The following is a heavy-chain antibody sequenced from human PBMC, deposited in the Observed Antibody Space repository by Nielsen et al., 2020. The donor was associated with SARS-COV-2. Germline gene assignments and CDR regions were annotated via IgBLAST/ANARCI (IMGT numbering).Heavy chain of an antibody. J-gene: IGHJ6*02. D-gene: IGHD3-10*01. CDR1: GFTFDDYA. CDR3: AKGAIGYYYGSGSLNYYGMDV. Sequence: SLKISCAASGFTFDDYAMHWVRQAPGKGLEWVSGISWNSGSIGYADSVKGRFTISRDNAKNSLYLQMNSLRAEDTALYYCAKGAIGYYYGSGSLNYYGMDVWGQGTTVTVS. V-gene: IGHV3-9*01. CDR2: ISWNSGSI.